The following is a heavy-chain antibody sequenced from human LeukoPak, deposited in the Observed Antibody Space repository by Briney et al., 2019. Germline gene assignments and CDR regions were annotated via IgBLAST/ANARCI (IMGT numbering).Heavy chain of an antibody. Sequence: PSETLSLTCTVSGYSISSGYYWGWIRQPPGKGLEWIGSIYHSGRTFYNPSLKSRVTISVDTSKNQFSLKLTSVTAADTAVYYCAVNVGAVADFYYYYYYMDVWGKGTTVTVSS. D-gene: IGHD6-19*01. CDR3: AVNVGAVADFYYYYYYMDV. J-gene: IGHJ6*03. CDR2: IYHSGRT. CDR1: GYSISSGYY. V-gene: IGHV4-38-2*02.